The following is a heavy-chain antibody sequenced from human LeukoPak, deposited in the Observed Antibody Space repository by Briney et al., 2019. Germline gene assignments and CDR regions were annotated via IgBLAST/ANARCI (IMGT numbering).Heavy chain of an antibody. D-gene: IGHD2-21*02. CDR3: AKGDDGDWSAFDF. CDR1: GFTFNKYA. CDR2: ISESGDKT. J-gene: IGHJ3*01. Sequence: GGSLRLSXVVSGFTFNKYAMSWVRQAPGKGLEWVSVISESGDKTLYAGSVRGRFTISRDNSKNTLSLQMNSLRAEDTALYYCAKGDDGDWSAFDFWGQGTMVTVSP. V-gene: IGHV3-23*01.